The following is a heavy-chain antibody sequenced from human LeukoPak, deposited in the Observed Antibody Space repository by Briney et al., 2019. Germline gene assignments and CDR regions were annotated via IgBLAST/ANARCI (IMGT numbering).Heavy chain of an antibody. J-gene: IGHJ3*02. CDR2: ISSSSSYI. CDR1: GFTLSSYS. V-gene: IGHV3-21*01. Sequence: GGSLRLSCAASGFTLSSYSMNWVRQAPGKGLEWVSSISSSSSYIYYADSVKGRFTISRDNAKNSLYLQMNSLRAEDTAVYYCARESFIGGYSYGYEGFDAFDIWGQGTMVTVSS. CDR3: ARESFIGGYSYGYEGFDAFDI. D-gene: IGHD5-18*01.